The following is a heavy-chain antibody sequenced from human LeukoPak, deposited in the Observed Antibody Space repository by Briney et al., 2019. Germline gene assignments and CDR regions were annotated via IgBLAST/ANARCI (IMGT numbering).Heavy chain of an antibody. CDR3: ARGGRMVRGAYDY. Sequence: GGSLRLSCAASGFTFSSYSMNWVRQAPGKGLEWVSYISSSSSTIYYADSVKGRFTISRDNAKNSLYLQMNSLRAEDTAVYYCARGGRMVRGAYDYWGRGTLVTVSS. CDR1: GFTFSSYS. V-gene: IGHV3-48*01. J-gene: IGHJ4*02. CDR2: ISSSSSTI. D-gene: IGHD3-10*01.